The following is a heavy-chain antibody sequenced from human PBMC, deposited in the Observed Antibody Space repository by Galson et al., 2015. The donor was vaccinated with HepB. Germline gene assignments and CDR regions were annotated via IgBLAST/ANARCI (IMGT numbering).Heavy chain of an antibody. CDR2: ISSSSSYI. CDR1: GFTFSSYS. J-gene: IGHJ5*02. Sequence: SLRLSCAASGFTFSSYSMNWVRQAPGKGLEWVSSISSSSSYIYYADSVKGRFTISRDNAKNSLYLQMNSLRAEDTAVYYCARAPQHYGSGSYWFDPWGQGTLVTVSS. D-gene: IGHD3-10*01. V-gene: IGHV3-21*01. CDR3: ARAPQHYGSGSYWFDP.